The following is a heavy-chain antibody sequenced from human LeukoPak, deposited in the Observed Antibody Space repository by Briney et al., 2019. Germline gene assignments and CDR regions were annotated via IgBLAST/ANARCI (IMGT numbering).Heavy chain of an antibody. V-gene: IGHV3-43*02. CDR1: GFTFDDYA. CDR2: ISGDGVNT. D-gene: IGHD2-15*01. Sequence: GGSLRLSCAASGFTFDDYAMHWVRQAPGKGLEWSSLISGDGVNTKYAGSVKGRFTISRDNSKNSLYLQMNSLRTEDTALYYCAKECSGGRCWGDYWGQGTLVTVSS. CDR3: AKECSGGRCWGDY. J-gene: IGHJ4*02.